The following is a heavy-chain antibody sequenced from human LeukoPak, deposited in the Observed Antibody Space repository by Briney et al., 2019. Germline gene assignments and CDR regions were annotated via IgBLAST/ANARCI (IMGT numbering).Heavy chain of an antibody. CDR2: ISSSSSTI. Sequence: GGSLRLSCAASGFTFSSYSMNWVRQAPGKGLEWVSYISSSSSTIYYADSVKGRFTISRDNAKNSLYLQMNSLRVEDTAVYYCARGGSSWYRGENWFDPWGQGTLVTVSS. CDR1: GFTFSSYS. CDR3: ARGGSSWYRGENWFDP. V-gene: IGHV3-48*01. J-gene: IGHJ5*02. D-gene: IGHD6-13*01.